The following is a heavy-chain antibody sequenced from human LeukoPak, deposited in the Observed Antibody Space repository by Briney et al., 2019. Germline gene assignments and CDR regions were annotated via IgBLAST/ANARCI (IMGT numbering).Heavy chain of an antibody. J-gene: IGHJ4*02. D-gene: IGHD2-15*01. V-gene: IGHV1-18*01. Sequence: ASVKVSCKASGYTFTSYGISGVRQAPGQGLEWMGWISAYNGNTNYAQKLQGRVTMTTDTSTSTAYMELRSLRDDDADVYYCARAYCSGGSCYWSFDYWGQGTLVTVSS. CDR3: ARAYCSGGSCYWSFDY. CDR1: GYTFTSYG. CDR2: ISAYNGNT.